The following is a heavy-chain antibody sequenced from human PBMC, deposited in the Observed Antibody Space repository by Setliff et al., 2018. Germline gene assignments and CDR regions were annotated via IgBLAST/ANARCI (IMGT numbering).Heavy chain of an antibody. J-gene: IGHJ5*02. CDR2: IKSSSEGATT. V-gene: IGHV3-15*01. CDR1: GITFKNAW. CDR3: TTGPRDSRNYLTWLGT. Sequence: PGGSLRLSCSVSGITFKNAWMTWNRQAPGKGPEWVGRIKSSSEGATTDYGAPAKVRFTISRDDSKNMIYLQMNNLKIEDTGFYYCTTGPRDSRNYLTWLGTWGQGTLVTVSS. D-gene: IGHD3-22*01.